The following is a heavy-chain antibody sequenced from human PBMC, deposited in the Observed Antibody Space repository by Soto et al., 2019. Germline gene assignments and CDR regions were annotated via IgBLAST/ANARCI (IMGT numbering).Heavy chain of an antibody. Sequence: PGGSLRLSCAASGFTFSSYGMHWVRQAPGKGLEWVAVISYDGSNKYYADSVKGRFTISRDNSKNTLYLQMNSLRAEDTAVYYCAKDAANYSSSSLRLVIVATIYNYYYMDVWGKGTTVTVSS. CDR3: AKDAANYSSSSLRLVIVATIYNYYYMDV. V-gene: IGHV3-30*18. J-gene: IGHJ6*03. CDR2: ISYDGSNK. CDR1: GFTFSSYG. D-gene: IGHD6-6*01.